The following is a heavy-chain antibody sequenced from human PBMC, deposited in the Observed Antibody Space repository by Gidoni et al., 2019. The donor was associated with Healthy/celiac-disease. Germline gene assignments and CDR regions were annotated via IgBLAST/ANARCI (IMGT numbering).Heavy chain of an antibody. V-gene: IGHV4-59*01. CDR2: IYYSGST. D-gene: IGHD2-21*02. J-gene: IGHJ5*02. CDR3: ASLARGDYWFDP. CDR1: GGSISSYS. Sequence: QVQLQESGPGLVKPSEPLSATCTVSGGSISSYSWSWLRQPPGKGLEWSGYIYYSGSTTYNPSLKSRVTISVDTSKNQFSLKLSSVTAADTAVYYCASLARGDYWFDPWGQGTLVTVSS.